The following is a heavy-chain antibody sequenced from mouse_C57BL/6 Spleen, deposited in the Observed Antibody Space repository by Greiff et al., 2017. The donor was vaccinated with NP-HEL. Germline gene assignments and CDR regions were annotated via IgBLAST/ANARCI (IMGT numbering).Heavy chain of an antibody. V-gene: IGHV1-62-2*01. J-gene: IGHJ2*01. D-gene: IGHD1-1*01. CDR2: FYPGSGSI. Sequence: QVQLQQSGAELVKPGASVKLSCKASGYTFPEYTIHWVKQRSGQGLEWIGWFYPGSGSIKYNEKFKDKATLTADKSSSTVYMELSRLTSEDSAVYFCARREDASDYGSRFDYWGQGTTLTVSS. CDR3: ARREDASDYGSRFDY. CDR1: GYTFPEYT.